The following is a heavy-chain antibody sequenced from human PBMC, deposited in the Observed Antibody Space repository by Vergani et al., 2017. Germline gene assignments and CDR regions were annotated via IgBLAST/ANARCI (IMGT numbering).Heavy chain of an antibody. V-gene: IGHV3-30*18. Sequence: QVQLVESGGGVVQPGRSLRLSCAASGFTFSSYGMHWVRQAPGKGLEWVAVISYDGSNKYYADSVKGGFTISRDNSKNTLYLQMNSLRAEDTAMYYCAKLGLTMVRGGDAFDIWGQGTMVTVSS. J-gene: IGHJ3*02. CDR3: AKLGLTMVRGGDAFDI. CDR2: ISYDGSNK. D-gene: IGHD3-10*01. CDR1: GFTFSSYG.